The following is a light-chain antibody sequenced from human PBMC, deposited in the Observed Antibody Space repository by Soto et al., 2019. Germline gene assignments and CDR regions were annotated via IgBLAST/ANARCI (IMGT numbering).Light chain of an antibody. CDR3: SSYSRSSFYV. J-gene: IGLJ1*01. V-gene: IGLV2-14*01. CDR2: EIS. Sequence: QSVLTQPASVSGSPGQSITISCTGTSSDVGGYIYVSWYQQHPGKAPKLMIYEISNRPSGVSKRFSGSKSGNTASLTISGLQAEDEADYYCSSYSRSSFYVFGTGTKVTVL. CDR1: SSDVGGYIY.